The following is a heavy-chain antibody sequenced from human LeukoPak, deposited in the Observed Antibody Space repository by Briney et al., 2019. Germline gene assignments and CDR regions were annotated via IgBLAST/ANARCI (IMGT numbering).Heavy chain of an antibody. CDR2: IKQDGSEK. CDR1: GFTFSSYW. J-gene: IGHJ5*02. CDR3: ARERMVRGASSNNWFDP. D-gene: IGHD3-10*01. Sequence: PGGSLRLSCAASGFTFSSYWMSWVRQAPGKGLEWVANIKQDGSEKYYVDSVKGRFTISRDNSKNTLYLQMNSLRAEDTAVYYCARERMVRGASSNNWFDPWGQGTLVTVSS. V-gene: IGHV3-7*03.